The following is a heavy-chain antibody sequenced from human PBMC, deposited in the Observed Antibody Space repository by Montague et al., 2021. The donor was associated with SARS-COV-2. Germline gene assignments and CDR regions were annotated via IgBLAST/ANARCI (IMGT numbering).Heavy chain of an antibody. V-gene: IGHV4-38-2*02. J-gene: IGHJ4*02. CDR1: GYFIGTGYY. CDR2: NYLHGNT. CDR3: ARGGVTRAGFDY. D-gene: IGHD2-21*02. Sequence: SETLSLTCSVSGYFIGTGYYWGWIRQSPGKGLEWIGSNYLHGNTYYNPSLNSRVTISLDTSNNQFSLRLTSVTTSDTAVYYCARGGVTRAGFDYWGQGIRVIVSS.